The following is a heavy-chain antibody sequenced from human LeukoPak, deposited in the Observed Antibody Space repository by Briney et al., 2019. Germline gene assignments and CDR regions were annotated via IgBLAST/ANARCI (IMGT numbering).Heavy chain of an antibody. Sequence: GGSLRLSCAASGFTFSSYSMNWIRQPPGKGLEWVSSIISSSSSMYYADSVKGRFTVSRDNAKNSLYLHMNSLRAEDTAVYYCAREWQGYSSSRRGYYYYMDVWGKGTTVTVSS. D-gene: IGHD6-6*01. CDR1: GFTFSSYS. V-gene: IGHV3-21*01. CDR3: AREWQGYSSSRRGYYYYMDV. CDR2: IISSSSSM. J-gene: IGHJ6*03.